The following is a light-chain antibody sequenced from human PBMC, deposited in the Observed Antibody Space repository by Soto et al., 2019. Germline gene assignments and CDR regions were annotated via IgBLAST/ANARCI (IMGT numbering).Light chain of an antibody. V-gene: IGKV3-15*01. Sequence: EIVMTQSPATLSVSPGERATLSCRASQSVSSNLAWYQQEPGQAPRLLIYGASTRATGIPARFSGSGSGPEFTLPISSLQSEDFEGYYCQQYNNWPPWTFGQGTKVEIK. J-gene: IGKJ1*01. CDR3: QQYNNWPPWT. CDR2: GAS. CDR1: QSVSSN.